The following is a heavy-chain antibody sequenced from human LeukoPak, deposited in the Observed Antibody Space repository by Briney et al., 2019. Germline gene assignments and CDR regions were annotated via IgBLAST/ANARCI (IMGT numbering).Heavy chain of an antibody. CDR2: IKHSGST. J-gene: IGHJ6*02. Sequence: SETLSLTCAVYGGSFSGYYWRWIRQPPGKGLEWIGEIKHSGSTNYNPSLKSRVTISVDTSKNQFSLKLRSVTAADTAVYYCARGRIKLQLRGYYYGMDVWGQGTTVTVSS. D-gene: IGHD5-18*01. CDR1: GGSFSGYY. V-gene: IGHV4-34*01. CDR3: ARGRIKLQLRGYYYGMDV.